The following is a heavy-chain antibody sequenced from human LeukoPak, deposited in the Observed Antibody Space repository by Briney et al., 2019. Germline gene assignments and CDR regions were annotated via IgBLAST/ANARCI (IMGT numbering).Heavy chain of an antibody. J-gene: IGHJ4*02. Sequence: GGSLRLFCAASGFTFSIPEMSWVRQAPGKGLEWVSAISGNGSKTYYADSVKGRFTISRDNSKNTLYLQMNSLRAEDTAVYYCARGGVVVVAATDYWGQGTLVTVSS. CDR1: GFTFSIPE. CDR2: ISGNGSKT. V-gene: IGHV3-23*01. D-gene: IGHD2-15*01. CDR3: ARGGVVVVAATDY.